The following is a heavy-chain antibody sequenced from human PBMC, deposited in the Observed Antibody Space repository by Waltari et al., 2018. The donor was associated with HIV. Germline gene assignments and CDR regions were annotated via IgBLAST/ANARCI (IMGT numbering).Heavy chain of an antibody. CDR2: ISAYDGNK. V-gene: IGHV1-18*01. CDR1: GFTFTNYV. CDR3: VRGGGSWLYDMYYYQGLDV. Sequence: VQLVQSGPEMRKPGASVKISCRASGFTFTNYVFSWVRQAPGQGREWLGWISAYDGNKDSAQKFKCRIILTTDTSTTTAQLEVRNLRSDDTAIYHCVRGGGSWLYDMYYYQGLDVWGQGTTVIVSS. D-gene: IGHD2-8*01. J-gene: IGHJ6*02.